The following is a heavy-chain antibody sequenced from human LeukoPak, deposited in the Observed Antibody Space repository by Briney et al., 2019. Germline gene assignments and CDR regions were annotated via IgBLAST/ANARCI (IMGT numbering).Heavy chain of an antibody. CDR3: AKDYEYNSNTWYFH. D-gene: IGHD6-13*01. V-gene: IGHV3-23*01. Sequence: PGGSLRLSCAASGFTFNKFAMSWVRQAPGKGLEWVSGIIENGGETYYADSVRGRFTISRDYSKNTLYLQMNSLRAEDTAVYYCAKDYEYNSNTWYFHWGRGTLVSVSS. CDR1: GFTFNKFA. CDR2: IIENGGET. J-gene: IGHJ4*02.